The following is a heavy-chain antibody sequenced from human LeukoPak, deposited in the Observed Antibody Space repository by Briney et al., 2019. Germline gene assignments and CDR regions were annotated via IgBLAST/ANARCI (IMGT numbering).Heavy chain of an antibody. V-gene: IGHV1-2*02. CDR2: INPNRGGT. CDR1: GYTFTGYY. CDR3: ARGYYYDSSGYRNWFDP. D-gene: IGHD3-22*01. J-gene: IGHJ5*02. Sequence: GASVKVSCKASGYTFTGYYMHWVRQAPGQGLEWMGWINPNRGGTNYAQKFQGRVTMTRDTSISTAYMELSRLRSDDTAVYYCARGYYYDSSGYRNWFDPWGQGTLVTVSS.